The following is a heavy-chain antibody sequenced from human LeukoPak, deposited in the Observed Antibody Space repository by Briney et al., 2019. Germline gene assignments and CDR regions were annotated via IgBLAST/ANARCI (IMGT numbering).Heavy chain of an antibody. CDR2: ISSSGSTI. CDR3: ARVKSQTTVVTPGDY. D-gene: IGHD4-23*01. CDR1: GSTFSSYE. Sequence: GGSLRLSCAASGSTFSSYEMNWVRQAPGKGLEWVSYISSSGSTIYYADSVKGRFTISRDNAKNSLHLQMNSLRAEDTAVYYCARVKSQTTVVTPGDYWGQGTLVTVSS. V-gene: IGHV3-48*03. J-gene: IGHJ4*02.